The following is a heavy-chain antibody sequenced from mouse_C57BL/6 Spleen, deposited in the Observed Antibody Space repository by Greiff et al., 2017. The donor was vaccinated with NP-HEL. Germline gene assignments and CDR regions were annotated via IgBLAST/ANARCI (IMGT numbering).Heavy chain of an antibody. V-gene: IGHV5-12*01. CDR1: GFTFSDYY. J-gene: IGHJ4*01. CDR3: ARLGRVYAMDY. D-gene: IGHD4-1*01. Sequence: EVKLQESGGGLVQPGGSLKLSCAASGFTFSDYYMYWVRQTPEKRLEWVAYISNGGGSTYYPDTVKGRFTISRDNAKNTLYLQMSRLKSEDTAMYYCARLGRVYAMDYWGQGTSVTVSS. CDR2: ISNGGGST.